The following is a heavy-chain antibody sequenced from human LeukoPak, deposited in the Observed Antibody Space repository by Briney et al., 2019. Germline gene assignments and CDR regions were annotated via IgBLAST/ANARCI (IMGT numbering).Heavy chain of an antibody. CDR3: ATLDTAMNPPYFYYMDI. D-gene: IGHD5-18*01. J-gene: IGHJ6*03. V-gene: IGHV5-51*01. CDR2: IYPGDSDT. CDR1: GYSFTSYW. Sequence: GESLKISCKGSGYSFTSYWIGWVRQMPGKGLEWMGTIYPGDSDTRYSPSFQGQVTISADKSISTAYLQWSSLKASDTAMYYCATLDTAMNPPYFYYMDIWGKGTTVTVSS.